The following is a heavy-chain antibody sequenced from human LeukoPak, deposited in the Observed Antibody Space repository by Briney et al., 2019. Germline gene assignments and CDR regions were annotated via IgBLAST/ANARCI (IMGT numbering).Heavy chain of an antibody. CDR3: ARAQKYDFWSGTNWFDP. CDR2: IYYSGST. Sequence: SETLSLTCTVSGGSISSSSYYWGWIRQPPGKGLEWIGSIYYSGSTNYNPSLKSRVTISVDTSKNQFSLKLSSVTAADTAVYYCARAQKYDFWSGTNWFDPWGQGTLVTVSS. CDR1: GGSISSSSYY. V-gene: IGHV4-39*07. J-gene: IGHJ5*02. D-gene: IGHD3-3*01.